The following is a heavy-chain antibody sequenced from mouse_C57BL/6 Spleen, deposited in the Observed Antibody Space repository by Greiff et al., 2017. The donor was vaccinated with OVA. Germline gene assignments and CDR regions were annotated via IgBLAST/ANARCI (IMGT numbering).Heavy chain of an antibody. CDR3: AREDSEAGDYFDD. D-gene: IGHD3-1*01. Sequence: VQVVESGPELVKPGASVKISCKASGYAFSSSWMNWVKQRPGKGLEWIGRIYPGDGDTNYNGKFKGKATLTADKSSSTAYMQLSSLTSEDSAVYFCAREDSEAGDYFDDWGQGTTLTVSS. V-gene: IGHV1-82*01. J-gene: IGHJ2*01. CDR1: GYAFSSSW. CDR2: IYPGDGDT.